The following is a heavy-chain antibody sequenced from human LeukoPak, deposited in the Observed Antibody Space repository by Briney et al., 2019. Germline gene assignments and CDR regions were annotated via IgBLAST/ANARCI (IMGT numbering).Heavy chain of an antibody. V-gene: IGHV3-53*01. Sequence: GGSLRLSCAASGFTVSSNYMSWVRQAPGKGLVWVSVIYSGGSTYYADSVKGRFTISRDNSKNTLYLQMNSLRAEDTAVYYCARGPYSSSWYPRGWFDPWGQGTLVTVSS. CDR1: GFTVSSNY. D-gene: IGHD6-13*01. J-gene: IGHJ5*02. CDR3: ARGPYSSSWYPRGWFDP. CDR2: IYSGGST.